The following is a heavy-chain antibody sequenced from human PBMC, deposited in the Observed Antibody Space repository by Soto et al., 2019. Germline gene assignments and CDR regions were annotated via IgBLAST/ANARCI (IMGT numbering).Heavy chain of an antibody. V-gene: IGHV3-23*01. CDR2: IRGSGRHT. Sequence: GWALSLASATSWVSVSSKGMSWVCCAGGKWLDWVSGIRGSGRHTYYADSVTGRFTISRDNSKNPLFLQMNSLRAEDTAVYYCAKNGLSSSPSAIASWGQGPLVSVS. CDR1: WVSVSSKG. D-gene: IGHD6-6*01. CDR3: AKNGLSSSPSAIAS. J-gene: IGHJ4*02.